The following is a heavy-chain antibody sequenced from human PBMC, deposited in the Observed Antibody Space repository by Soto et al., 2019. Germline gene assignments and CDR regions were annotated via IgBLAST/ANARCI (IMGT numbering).Heavy chain of an antibody. CDR3: ARERSSGACDI. CDR2: MNPNSGNT. Sequence: QVQLVQSGAEVKKPGASVKVSCKTSGYTFTSYDINCVRQATGQELEWMGWMNPNSGNTDYAQKFQGRVTMTRNTSISTAYMELSRLRSEDTAVYYCARERSSGACDIWGQGTMVTVSS. J-gene: IGHJ3*02. D-gene: IGHD1-26*01. V-gene: IGHV1-8*01. CDR1: GYTFTSYD.